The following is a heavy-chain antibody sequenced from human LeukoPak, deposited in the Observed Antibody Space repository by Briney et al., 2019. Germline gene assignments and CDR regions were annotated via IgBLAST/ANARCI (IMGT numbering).Heavy chain of an antibody. CDR3: ASYSGSHYGMDV. V-gene: IGHV1-8*01. Sequence: GASVKVSCKASGYTVTRYDINWGRQAAGQGGEWRGWMNPNRGNTGYAQKFQGRVTMTRNTSISTAYMELSSLRSEDTAVYYCASYSGSHYGMDVWGQGTTVTVSS. CDR1: GYTVTRYD. D-gene: IGHD1-26*01. J-gene: IGHJ6*02. CDR2: MNPNRGNT.